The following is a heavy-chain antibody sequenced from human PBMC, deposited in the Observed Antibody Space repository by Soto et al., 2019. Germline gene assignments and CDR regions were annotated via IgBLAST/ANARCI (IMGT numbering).Heavy chain of an antibody. CDR1: GGTFSSYT. D-gene: IGHD2-2*01. CDR2: IIPILGIA. Sequence: QVQLVQSGAEVKKPGSSVKVSCKASGGTFSSYTISWVRQAPGQGLEWMGRIIPILGIANYAQKFQRRVTITTDKCTSPAYMELSSMRSEDTDVDYCARGSTPTSLDYWGQGTLVTVSS. CDR3: ARGSTPTSLDY. V-gene: IGHV1-69*02. J-gene: IGHJ4*02.